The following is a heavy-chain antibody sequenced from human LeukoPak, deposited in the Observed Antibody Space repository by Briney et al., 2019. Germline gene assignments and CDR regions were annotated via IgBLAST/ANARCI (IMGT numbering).Heavy chain of an antibody. D-gene: IGHD4-17*01. CDR3: AKPGDAGFYWYFDL. CDR2: ISYDGTNK. J-gene: IGHJ2*01. V-gene: IGHV3-30*04. CDR1: GFTFSSFA. Sequence: GGSLRLSCAASGFTFSSFAMHWVRQAPGKGLEWVAVISYDGTNKYYADSVKGRFTISRDNSKNTLYLQMNSLRVEDTAVYYCAKPGDAGFYWYFDLWGRGTLVTVSS.